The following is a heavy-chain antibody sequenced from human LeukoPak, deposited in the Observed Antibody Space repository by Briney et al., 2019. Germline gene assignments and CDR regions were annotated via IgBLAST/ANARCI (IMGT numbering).Heavy chain of an antibody. CDR1: GYTFTGYY. V-gene: IGHV1-2*02. J-gene: IGHJ6*02. CDR2: INPNSGGT. CDR3: ARSSIAVAGYYYYYGMDV. D-gene: IGHD6-19*01. Sequence: GASVKVSCKASGYTFTGYYMHWVRQAPGQGLEWMGWINPNSGGTNYAQKFQGRVTMTRATSISTAYMELSRLRSDDTAVYYCARSSIAVAGYYYYYGMDVWGQGTTVTVSS.